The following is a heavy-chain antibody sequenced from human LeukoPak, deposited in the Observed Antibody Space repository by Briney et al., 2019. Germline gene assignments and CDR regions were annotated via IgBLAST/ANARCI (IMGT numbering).Heavy chain of an antibody. J-gene: IGHJ5*02. CDR1: GGTFSSYA. V-gene: IGHV1-69*04. CDR3: ARVRDSGYYPS. D-gene: IGHD3-22*01. CDR2: IIPILGIA. Sequence: SVKVSCKASGGTFSSYAISWVRQAPGQGLEWMGRIIPILGIANYAQKFQGRVTITADKSTSTAYMELSSLRSEDTAVYYCARVRDSGYYPSWGQGTLVTVSS.